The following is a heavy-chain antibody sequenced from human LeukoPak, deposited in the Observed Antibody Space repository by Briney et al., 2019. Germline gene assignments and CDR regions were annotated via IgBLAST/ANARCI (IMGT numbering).Heavy chain of an antibody. V-gene: IGHV1-18*01. J-gene: IGHJ4*02. CDR3: ARATTVVPGRGIDY. D-gene: IGHD4-23*01. CDR1: GYTFTSYG. Sequence: ASVTVSFKSSGYTFTSYGISWVRQPPGQGLAWMGWISAYNGNTNYAKKLQGRVTMTTDTSTSTAYMELRSLRSDDPAVYYCARATTVVPGRGIDYWGQGTLVTVSS. CDR2: ISAYNGNT.